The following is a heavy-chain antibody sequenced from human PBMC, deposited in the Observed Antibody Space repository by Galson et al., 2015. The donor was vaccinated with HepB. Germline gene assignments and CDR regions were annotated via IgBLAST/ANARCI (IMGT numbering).Heavy chain of an antibody. D-gene: IGHD6-25*01. CDR3: VRSEDFSGYSSE. CDR1: GFTFSGSA. CDR2: IRSKATNYAA. J-gene: IGHJ4*02. V-gene: IGHV3-73*01. Sequence: SLRLSCAASGFTFSGSAIHWVRQASGKGPEWIGHIRSKATNYAALYVPSLKGRFTISRDDSKNIAYLHMRSLKTDDTAVYYCVRSEDFSGYSSEWGQGTLVTVSS.